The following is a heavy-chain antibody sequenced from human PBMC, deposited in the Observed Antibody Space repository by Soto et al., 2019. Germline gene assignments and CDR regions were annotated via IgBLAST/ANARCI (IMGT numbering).Heavy chain of an antibody. CDR2: IYPGGSDT. D-gene: IGHD6-13*01. CDR3: ARTAAAGKYYYGMDV. Sequence: GESLKISCKGSGYSFTSYWIGWVRQMPGKGLESMGIIYPGGSDTRYSPSFQGQVTISADKSISTAYLQWSSLKASDTAMYYCARTAAAGKYYYGMDVWGQGTTVTVSS. CDR1: GYSFTSYW. J-gene: IGHJ6*02. V-gene: IGHV5-51*01.